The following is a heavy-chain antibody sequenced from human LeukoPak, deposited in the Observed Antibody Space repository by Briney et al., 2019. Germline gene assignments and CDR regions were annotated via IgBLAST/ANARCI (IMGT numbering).Heavy chain of an antibody. CDR1: GFTFSSYW. CDR3: AELGITMIGGV. Sequence: PGGSLRLSCAASGFTFSSYWMHWVRQVPGKGLVWVSLINADGSSTTYADSVKGRFTISRDNAKNTLYLQMNSLRAEDTAVYYCAELGITMIGGVWGKGTTVTISS. J-gene: IGHJ6*04. D-gene: IGHD3-10*02. CDR2: INADGSST. V-gene: IGHV3-74*01.